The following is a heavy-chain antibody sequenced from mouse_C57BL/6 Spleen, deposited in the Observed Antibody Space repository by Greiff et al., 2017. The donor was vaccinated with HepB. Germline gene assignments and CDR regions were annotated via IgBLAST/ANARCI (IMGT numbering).Heavy chain of an antibody. CDR3: ARKGGTDWYFDV. CDR1: GFSLTSYG. CDR2: IWSGGST. Sequence: VKLVESGPGLVQPSPCLSITCTVSGFSLTSYGVHWVRQSPGKGLEWLGVIWSGGSTDYNAAFISRLSISKDNSKSQVFFKMNSLQADDTAIYYCARKGGTDWYFDVWGTGTTVTVSS. V-gene: IGHV2-2*01. D-gene: IGHD3-3*01. J-gene: IGHJ1*03.